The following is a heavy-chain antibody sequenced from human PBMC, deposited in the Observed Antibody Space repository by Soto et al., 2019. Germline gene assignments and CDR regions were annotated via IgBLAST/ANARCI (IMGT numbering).Heavy chain of an antibody. CDR3: ARGLIAAAGTGRWFDP. Sequence: PSETLSLTCTVSGGSISSYYWSWIRQPPGKGLEWIGYIYYSGSTNYNPSLKSRVTISVDTSKNQFSLKLSSVTAADTAVYYCARGLIAAAGTGRWFDPWGQGTLVTVSS. D-gene: IGHD6-13*01. CDR1: GGSISSYY. J-gene: IGHJ5*02. CDR2: IYYSGST. V-gene: IGHV4-59*12.